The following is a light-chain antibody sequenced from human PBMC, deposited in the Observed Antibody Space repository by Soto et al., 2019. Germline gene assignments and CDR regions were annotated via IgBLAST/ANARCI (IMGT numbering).Light chain of an antibody. J-gene: IGKJ3*01. CDR3: QHYGSSPFT. V-gene: IGKV3-20*01. CDR1: QSVSSSY. Sequence: EIVLTQSPGTLSLSPGERATLSCRASQSVSSSYLAWYQQKPGQAPMLLIYGASSRATVIPDRFSGSGAGTVFPLTISILEHEDFAVYYCQHYGSSPFTFGPGTKVDIK. CDR2: GAS.